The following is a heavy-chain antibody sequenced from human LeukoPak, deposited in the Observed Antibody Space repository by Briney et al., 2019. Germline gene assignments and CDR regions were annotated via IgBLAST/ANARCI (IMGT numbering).Heavy chain of an antibody. D-gene: IGHD6-13*01. J-gene: IGHJ6*03. V-gene: IGHV3-21*01. CDR2: ISSSSSLI. Sequence: GRSLRLSSAASGFTFSYYSMNWVPQAPGRGLEWVSCISSSSSLIFYSDSVRGRFTISRDNAKNLLYLHMNSLRVEDTAVYYCAKVDRGDYSSSPVPYYNYYMNVWGKGTTVTVSS. CDR1: GFTFSYYS. CDR3: AKVDRGDYSSSPVPYYNYYMNV.